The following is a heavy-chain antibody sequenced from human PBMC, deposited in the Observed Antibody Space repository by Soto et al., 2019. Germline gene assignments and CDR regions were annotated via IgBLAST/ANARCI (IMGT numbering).Heavy chain of an antibody. J-gene: IGHJ4*02. CDR3: ARRTAARPN. CDR2: ISSSSSYT. D-gene: IGHD6-6*01. CDR1: GFTFSHYY. Sequence: GGSLRLSCAASGFTFSHYYMSWIRQAPGKGLEWVSYISSSSSYTNYADSVKGRFTISRDNAKNSLYLQMNSLRAEDTAVYYCARRTAARPNWGQGTLVPVSS. V-gene: IGHV3-11*03.